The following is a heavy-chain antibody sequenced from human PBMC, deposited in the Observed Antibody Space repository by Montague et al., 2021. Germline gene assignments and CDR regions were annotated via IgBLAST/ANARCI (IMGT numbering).Heavy chain of an antibody. CDR3: ARDFRVGTYFDY. V-gene: IGHV3-33*05. CDR1: GFSFNVYG. J-gene: IGHJ4*02. CDR2: VEHDGNYE. Sequence: SLRLSCAASGFSFNVYGMHWVRQAPGKGLEWVAVVEHDGNYEKYADSVRGRFIVSRDNSRTTLYLQLNSLRAEDTAVYYCARDFRVGTYFDYLGQGTLVTVSS. D-gene: IGHD1-26*01.